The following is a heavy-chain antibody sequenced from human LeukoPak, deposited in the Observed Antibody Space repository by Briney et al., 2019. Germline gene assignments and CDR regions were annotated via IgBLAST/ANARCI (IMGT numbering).Heavy chain of an antibody. D-gene: IGHD2-2*02. J-gene: IGHJ6*03. CDR1: GFTFSSYS. V-gene: IGHV3-48*04. CDR3: ARDVVPAAIRSPWYYYMDV. CDR2: ISSSSSTI. Sequence: PGGSLRLSCAASGFTFSSYSMNWVRQAPGKGLEWVSYISSSSSTIYYADSVKGRFTISRDNAKNSLYLQMNSLRAEDTAVYYCARDVVPAAIRSPWYYYMDVWGKGTTVTVSS.